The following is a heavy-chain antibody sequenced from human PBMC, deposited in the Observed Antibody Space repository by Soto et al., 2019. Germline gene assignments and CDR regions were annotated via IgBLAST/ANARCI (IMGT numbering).Heavy chain of an antibody. Sequence: GGSLRLSCAASGFTFSNAWMSWVRQAPGKGLEWVGRIKSKTDGGTTDYAAPVKGRFTISRDDSKNTLYLQMNSLKTEDTAVYFCTPEFKSMVVGAATWYYWGQGTLVTVSS. V-gene: IGHV3-15*01. CDR3: TPEFKSMVVGAATWYY. D-gene: IGHD2-15*01. CDR2: IKSKTDGGTT. CDR1: GFTFSNAW. J-gene: IGHJ4*01.